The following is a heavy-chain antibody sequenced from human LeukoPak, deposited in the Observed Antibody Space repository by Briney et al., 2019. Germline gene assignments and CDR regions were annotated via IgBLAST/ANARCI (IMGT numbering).Heavy chain of an antibody. J-gene: IGHJ5*02. CDR1: GGSISSNSYY. V-gene: IGHV4-39*01. Sequence: SETLSLTCTVSGGSISSNSYYWGWIRQSPGKGLEWIGTIYYSGSTYHSPSLKSRVTISVDTSKNQFSLKLSSVTAADTAMYYCARNRYYYGSGNYGVPNWFDPWGQGTLVTVSS. CDR2: IYYSGST. D-gene: IGHD3-10*01. CDR3: ARNRYYYGSGNYGVPNWFDP.